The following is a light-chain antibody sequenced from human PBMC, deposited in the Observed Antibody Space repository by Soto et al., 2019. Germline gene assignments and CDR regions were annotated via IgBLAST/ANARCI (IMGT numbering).Light chain of an antibody. CDR2: GAS. CDR3: QHYNNLPPFT. CDR1: EDIRTS. J-gene: IGKJ3*01. V-gene: IGKV1-33*01. Sequence: DIQMTQSPSSLSASVGARDSITCQASEDIRTSLSWFQHQPGRAPKLLIYGASYLETGVPSRFRGSGSGTDFTLTISSLQPEDIASYYCQHYNNLPPFTFGPGTIVDIK.